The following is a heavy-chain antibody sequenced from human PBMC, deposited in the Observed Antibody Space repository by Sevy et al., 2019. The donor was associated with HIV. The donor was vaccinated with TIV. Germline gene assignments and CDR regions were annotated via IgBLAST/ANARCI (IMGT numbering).Heavy chain of an antibody. V-gene: IGHV1-18*01. J-gene: IGHJ4*02. CDR2: ISAYNGNT. D-gene: IGHD6-19*01. CDR3: ARVVMSSGWYLEDEGYYFDY. Sequence: ASVKVSCKASGYTFTSYGISWVRQAPGQGLEWMGWISAYNGNTNYAQKLQGRVTMTTDTSTSTAYMELRSLRSDDTAVYYCARVVMSSGWYLEDEGYYFDYWGQGTLVTVSS. CDR1: GYTFTSYG.